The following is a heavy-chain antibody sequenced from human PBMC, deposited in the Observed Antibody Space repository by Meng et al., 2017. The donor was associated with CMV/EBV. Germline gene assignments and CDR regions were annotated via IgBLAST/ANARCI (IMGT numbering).Heavy chain of an antibody. Sequence: GGSLRPPWAASGFTFSSYEMNWVRQAPGKGLEWVSYISSSGSTIYYADSVKGRFTISRDNAKNSLYLQMNSLRAEDTAVYYCAREDYLSSSWFPGGGMDVWGQGTTVTVSS. J-gene: IGHJ6*02. D-gene: IGHD6-13*01. CDR2: ISSSGSTI. CDR3: AREDYLSSSWFPGGGMDV. V-gene: IGHV3-48*03. CDR1: GFTFSSYE.